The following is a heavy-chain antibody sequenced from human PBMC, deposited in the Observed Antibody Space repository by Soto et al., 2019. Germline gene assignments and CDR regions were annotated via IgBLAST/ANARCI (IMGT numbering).Heavy chain of an antibody. D-gene: IGHD3-10*01. Sequence: QVQLVQSGAEVKKPGSSVKVSCKTSGVSFNNNGIGWVRQAPGHGLEWMGGVSLPFRISNYARKFQGRISITADAATGTVNMELSSLTSEATAQYYGDRVLYYGSGSDYRYGMAVGGQGTTVTVSS. CDR1: GVSFNNNG. V-gene: IGHV1-69*01. CDR3: DRVLYYGSGSDYRYGMAV. J-gene: IGHJ6*02. CDR2: VSLPFRIS.